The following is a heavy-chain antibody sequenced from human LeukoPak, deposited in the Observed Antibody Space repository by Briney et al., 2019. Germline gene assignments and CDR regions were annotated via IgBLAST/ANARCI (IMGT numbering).Heavy chain of an antibody. J-gene: IGHJ6*03. D-gene: IGHD3-3*01. CDR2: IRYDGSNK. CDR3: AKGGAETYYDFWRTYYMDV. CDR1: GFTFSSYG. V-gene: IGHV3-30*02. Sequence: GGSLRLSSAASGFTFSSYGMHWVRQAPGKGLEWVAFIRYDGSNKYYADSVKGRFTISRDNSKNTLYLQMNSLRAEDTAVYYCAKGGAETYYDFWRTYYMDVWGKGTTVTVSS.